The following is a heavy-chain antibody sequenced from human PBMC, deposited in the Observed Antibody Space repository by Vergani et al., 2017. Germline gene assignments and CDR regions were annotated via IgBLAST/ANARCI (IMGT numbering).Heavy chain of an antibody. CDR1: GFTFSNAW. CDR2: IRSKANSYAT. V-gene: IGHV3-73*01. Sequence: EVQLVESGGGLVKPGGSLRLSCAASGFTFSNAWMSWVRQAPGKGLEWVGRIRSKANSYATAYAASVKGRFTISRDDSKNTAYLQMNSLKTEDTAVYYCTRRGVGYCSGGSCYGHWGQGTLVTVSS. J-gene: IGHJ4*02. CDR3: TRRGVGYCSGGSCYGH. D-gene: IGHD2-15*01.